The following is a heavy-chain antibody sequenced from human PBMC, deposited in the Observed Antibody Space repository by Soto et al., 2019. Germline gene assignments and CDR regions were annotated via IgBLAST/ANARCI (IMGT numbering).Heavy chain of an antibody. V-gene: IGHV2-5*02. Sequence: QITLKESGPTLVRPTETLTLTCTLSGFSVSSSGVGVGWIRQPPGKALEWLALVYWDDDHRYNPSLKTRLTIIKDTSKNQVVLTMTKLDPADTATYYCVREAYSSTYFDSWGQGTLVTVSS. CDR2: VYWDDDH. CDR1: GFSVSSSGVG. J-gene: IGHJ4*02. D-gene: IGHD6-13*01. CDR3: VREAYSSTYFDS.